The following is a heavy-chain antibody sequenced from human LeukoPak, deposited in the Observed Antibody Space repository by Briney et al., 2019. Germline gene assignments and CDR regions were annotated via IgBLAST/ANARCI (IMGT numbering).Heavy chain of an antibody. J-gene: IGHJ6*03. V-gene: IGHV4-34*01. CDR1: GGSFSGYY. CDR2: INHSGSA. D-gene: IGHD2-2*01. CDR3: VRVSYCSSTSCPTYYMDV. Sequence: SETLSLTCAVYGGSFSGYYWSWIRQPPGKGLEWIGEINHSGSANYNPSLKSRVTISVDTSKNQFSLKLSSVTAADTAVYYCVRVSYCSSTSCPTYYMDVWGKGTTVTVSS.